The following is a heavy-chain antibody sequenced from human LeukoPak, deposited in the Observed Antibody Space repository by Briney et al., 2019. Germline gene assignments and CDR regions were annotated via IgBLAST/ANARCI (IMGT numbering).Heavy chain of an antibody. J-gene: IGHJ5*02. D-gene: IGHD3-10*01. CDR1: GFTFSSYW. CDR2: IKQDGSEK. CDR3: ARDGEYYGSGSYSWFDP. Sequence: QSGGSLRLSCAASGFTFSSYWMSWVRQAPGKGLEWVANIKQDGSEKYYVDSVKGRFTISRDNAKNSLYLQMNSLRAEDTAVYYCARDGEYYGSGSYSWFDPWGQGTLVTVSS. V-gene: IGHV3-7*01.